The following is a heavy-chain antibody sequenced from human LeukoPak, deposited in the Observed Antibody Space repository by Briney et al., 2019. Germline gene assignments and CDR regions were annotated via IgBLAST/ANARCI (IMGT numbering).Heavy chain of an antibody. CDR3: ARSRSLLPSSRSYMDV. CDR1: GYSFTSYW. D-gene: IGHD3-10*01. V-gene: IGHV5-51*01. J-gene: IGHJ6*03. Sequence: GESLKISCKGSGYSFTSYWIGWVRQMPGKGLEWMGIIYPGHSDTRYSPSFQGQVTISADKSISTAYLQWSSLKASDTAMYYCARSRSLLPSSRSYMDVWGKGTTVTVSS. CDR2: IYPGHSDT.